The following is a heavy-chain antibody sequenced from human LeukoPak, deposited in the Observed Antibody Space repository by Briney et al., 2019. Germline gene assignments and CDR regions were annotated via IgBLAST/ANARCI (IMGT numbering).Heavy chain of an antibody. CDR1: GGTFSSYA. Sequence: GASVKVSCKASGGTFSSYAISWVRQAPGQGLEWMGGIIPIFGTANYAQKFQGRVTITADKSTSTAYMELSSLRSEDTAVYYCARSSIIAAAGPYYFDSWGQGTLVTVSS. J-gene: IGHJ4*02. CDR2: IIPIFGTA. D-gene: IGHD6-13*01. CDR3: ARSSIIAAAGPYYFDS. V-gene: IGHV1-69*06.